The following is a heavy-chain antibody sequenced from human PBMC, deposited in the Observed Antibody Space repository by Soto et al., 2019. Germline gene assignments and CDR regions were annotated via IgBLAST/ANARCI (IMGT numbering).Heavy chain of an antibody. V-gene: IGHV3-72*01. CDR3: ASIMVRGYDAFDI. Sequence: EVQLVESGGGLVQPGVSLRLSCAASGFTFSDHYMDCVHHAPGKALQWVGRTRNKANSYTTEYAASVKGRFTVSREDSKNSLYLQMNSLKTEDTAVYYWASIMVRGYDAFDIWGQGTMVTVSS. J-gene: IGHJ3*02. D-gene: IGHD3-10*01. CDR2: TRNKANSYTT. CDR1: GFTFSDHY.